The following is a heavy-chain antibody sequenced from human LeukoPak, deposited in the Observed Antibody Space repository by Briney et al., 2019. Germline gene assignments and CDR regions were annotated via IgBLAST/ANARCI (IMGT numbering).Heavy chain of an antibody. V-gene: IGHV3-7*03. J-gene: IGHJ4*02. CDR1: GFTFRTYW. Sequence: GGSPRLSCAASGFTFRTYWMSWVRQAPGKGLEWVANIKHDGSEKNYVDSVKGRFTVSRDNTKNSLYLQMNSLRAEDTGVFYCARDQYDSWSRRGNFDSWGQGTLVIVSS. D-gene: IGHD3-3*01. CDR3: ARDQYDSWSRRGNFDS. CDR2: IKHDGSEK.